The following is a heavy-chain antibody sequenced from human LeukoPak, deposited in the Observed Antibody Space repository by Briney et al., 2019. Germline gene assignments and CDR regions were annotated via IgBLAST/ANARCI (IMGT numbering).Heavy chain of an antibody. CDR1: GYTFTGYY. D-gene: IGHD4-11*01. J-gene: IGHJ3*02. V-gene: IGHV1-2*06. Sequence: ASVKVSCKASGYTFTGYYMHWVRQAPGQGLEWMGRINPNSGGTNYAQKFQGRVTMTRDTSISTAYMELSRPVSDDTAVYYCAKVGGYSNSRHAFDIWGQGTMVTVSS. CDR2: INPNSGGT. CDR3: AKVGGYSNSRHAFDI.